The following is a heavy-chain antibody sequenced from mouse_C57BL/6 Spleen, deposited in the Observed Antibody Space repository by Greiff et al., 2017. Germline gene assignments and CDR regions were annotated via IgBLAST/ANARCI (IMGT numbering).Heavy chain of an antibody. CDR3: ARRGWDGFAY. V-gene: IGHV1-54*01. D-gene: IGHD4-1*01. J-gene: IGHJ2*01. CDR1: GYAFTNYL. Sequence: QVQLQQSGAELVRPGTSVKVSCKASGYAFTNYLIEWVKQRPGQGLEWIGVINPGSGGTNYNEKFKGKATLTADKSSSTAYMQLSSLTSEDSAVYFCARRGWDGFAYWGQGTTLTVSS. CDR2: INPGSGGT.